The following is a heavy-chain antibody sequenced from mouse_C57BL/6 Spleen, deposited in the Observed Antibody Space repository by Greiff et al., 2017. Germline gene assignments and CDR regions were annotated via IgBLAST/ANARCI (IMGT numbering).Heavy chain of an antibody. CDR3: AKTGIYAMDY. V-gene: IGHV1-26*01. CDR2: INPNNGGT. CDR1: GYTFTDYY. Sequence: EVKLQQSGPELVKPGASVKISCKASGYTFTDYYMNWVKQSHGKSLEWIGDINPNNGGTSYNQKFKGKATLTVDKSSSTAYMELRSLTSEDTAVYYCAKTGIYAMDYWGQGTSVTVSS. D-gene: IGHD4-1*01. J-gene: IGHJ4*01.